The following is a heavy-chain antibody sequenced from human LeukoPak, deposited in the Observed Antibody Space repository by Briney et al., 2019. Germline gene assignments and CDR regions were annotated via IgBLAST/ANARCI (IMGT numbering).Heavy chain of an antibody. CDR2: ISGGGSST. CDR1: GFTFDSYV. D-gene: IGHD5-12*01. Sequence: PGGSLRLSCAASGFTFDSYVMTWVRQAPGKGLEWVSAISGGGSSTYYADSVKGRFTISRDNSKNTLFLQMSTLRAEDTALYYCAKIYSGYGYYYMDVWGKGTTVTVSS. CDR3: AKIYSGYGYYYMDV. J-gene: IGHJ6*03. V-gene: IGHV3-23*01.